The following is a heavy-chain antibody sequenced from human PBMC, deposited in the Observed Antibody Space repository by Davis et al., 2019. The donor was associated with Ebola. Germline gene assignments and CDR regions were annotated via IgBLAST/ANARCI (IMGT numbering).Heavy chain of an antibody. CDR1: AFSFSNYN. CDR3: AKDLATGGYALFYFDY. Sequence: PGGSLRLSCAASAFSFSNYNMNWVRQAPGKGLEWVSALSGGSGTTHYADSVKGRFTISRDNSKNTLYLQMNSLRVEDTAIYWCAKDLATGGYALFYFDYWGQGTLVTVSS. J-gene: IGHJ4*02. CDR2: LSGGSGTT. D-gene: IGHD3-16*01. V-gene: IGHV3-23*01.